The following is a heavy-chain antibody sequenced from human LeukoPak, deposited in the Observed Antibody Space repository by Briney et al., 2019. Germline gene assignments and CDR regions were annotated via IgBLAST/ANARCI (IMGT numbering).Heavy chain of an antibody. J-gene: IGHJ6*02. V-gene: IGHV4-61*02. CDR2: VYTSGST. D-gene: IGHD1-20*01. Sequence: PSETLSLTCTVPGGPISSGSYYWSWIRQPAGKGLEWIGRVYTSGSTNYNPSLKSRVTISVDTSKNQFSLKLSSVTAADTAVYYCARSASITGTRFYYYYGMDVWGQGTTVTVSS. CDR3: ARSASITGTRFYYYYGMDV. CDR1: GGPISSGSYY.